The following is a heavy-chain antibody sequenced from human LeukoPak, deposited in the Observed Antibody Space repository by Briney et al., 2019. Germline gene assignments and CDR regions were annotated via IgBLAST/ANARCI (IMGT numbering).Heavy chain of an antibody. J-gene: IGHJ3*02. V-gene: IGHV3-30*02. D-gene: IGHD6-13*01. CDR2: IRYDGSNK. CDR1: GFTFSSYG. CDR3: AKDSRSWPTTDAFDI. Sequence: GGSLRLSCAASGFTFSSYGMHWVRQAPGKGLEWVAFIRYDGSNKYYADSVKGRFTISRDNSKNTLYLQMNSLRAEDTAVYYCAKDSRSWPTTDAFDIWGQGTMVTVSS.